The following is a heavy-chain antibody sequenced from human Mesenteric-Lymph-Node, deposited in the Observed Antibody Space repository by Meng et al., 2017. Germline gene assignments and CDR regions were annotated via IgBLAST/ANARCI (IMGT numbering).Heavy chain of an antibody. CDR3: AREAFHDRGYSYDT. CDR2: INKDGSEK. V-gene: IGHV3-7*05. CDR1: GFTFSGRW. Sequence: GESLKISCVASGFTFSGRWMNWVRQAPGRGLEWVANINKDGSEKSYVDSVKGRFTISRDNAKNSLYLQMSSLRAEDTAVYYCAREAFHDRGYSYDTWGQGTLVTVSS. J-gene: IGHJ4*02. D-gene: IGHD5-18*01.